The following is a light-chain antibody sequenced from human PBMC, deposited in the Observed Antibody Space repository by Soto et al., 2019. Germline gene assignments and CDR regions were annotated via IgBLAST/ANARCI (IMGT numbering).Light chain of an antibody. V-gene: IGLV2-23*01. CDR2: EDN. CDR3: CSYAGSSTPYV. CDR1: SSDVGSYNL. Sequence: QSALTQPASVSGSPGQSITISCTGTSSDVGSYNLVSWYQQHPGKAPKLMIYEDNKRPSGVSNRFSGSKSGNTASLTLSGLQAEDEADSFCCSYAGSSTPYVSGTGTTVTVL. J-gene: IGLJ1*01.